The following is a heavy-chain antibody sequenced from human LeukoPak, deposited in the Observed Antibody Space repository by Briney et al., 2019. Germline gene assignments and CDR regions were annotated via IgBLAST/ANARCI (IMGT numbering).Heavy chain of an antibody. CDR2: ISSGDTI. CDR3: AREIKRSSGWYDFDY. J-gene: IGHJ4*02. V-gene: IGHV3-48*03. CDR1: GFTFSSYE. D-gene: IGHD6-19*01. Sequence: GGSLRLSCAASGFTFSSYEMNWVRQAPGKGLEWVSYISSGDTIYYSDSVTGRFTISRDNAKNSLYLQMNSLRAEDTAVYYCAREIKRSSGWYDFDYWGQGTLVTVSS.